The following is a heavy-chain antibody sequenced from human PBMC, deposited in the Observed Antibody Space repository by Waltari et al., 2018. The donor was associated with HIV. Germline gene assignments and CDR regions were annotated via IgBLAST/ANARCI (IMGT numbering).Heavy chain of an antibody. CDR1: GYTFTGYY. CDR2: INPNSGGT. D-gene: IGHD3-10*01. Sequence: QVQLVQSGAEVKKPGASVKVSCKASGYTFTGYYMHWVRQAPGQGLEWMGWINPNSGGTNYAQKFQGRVTMTRDTSNSTAYMGLGGLGSDDTAVYYCARAPASLISGSYYNEPYFDYWGQGTLVTVSS. J-gene: IGHJ4*02. V-gene: IGHV1-2*02. CDR3: ARAPASLISGSYYNEPYFDY.